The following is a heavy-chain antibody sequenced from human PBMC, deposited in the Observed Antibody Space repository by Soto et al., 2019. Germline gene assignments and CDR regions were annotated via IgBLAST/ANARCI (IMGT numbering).Heavy chain of an antibody. J-gene: IGHJ1*01. D-gene: IGHD3-10*01. CDR2: IYHSGST. CDR3: ARGAPLFIQH. CDR1: GGSISSGGYY. Sequence: QLQLQESGSGLVKPSQTLSLTCAVSGGSISSGGYYWSWIRQPPGKGLEWIGYIYHSGSTYYNPSLKSRVTISVDRSKNQFSLKLSSVTAADTAVYDCARGAPLFIQHWGQGPLVTVSS. V-gene: IGHV4-30-2*01.